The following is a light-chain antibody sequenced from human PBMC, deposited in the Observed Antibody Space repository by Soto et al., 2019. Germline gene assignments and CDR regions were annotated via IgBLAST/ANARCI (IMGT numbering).Light chain of an antibody. CDR2: GSS. J-gene: IGKJ2*01. CDR3: QQYGSSPPYT. Sequence: EVVLTQSPGTLSLSPGERASLSCRASQSVSNNYLAWYQQKPGQSPKLLIFGSSDRATGIPDRFSGSGSGTDFTLTIRRLEPDDCAVYYCQQYGSSPPYTFGQGTKLEIK. CDR1: QSVSNNY. V-gene: IGKV3-20*01.